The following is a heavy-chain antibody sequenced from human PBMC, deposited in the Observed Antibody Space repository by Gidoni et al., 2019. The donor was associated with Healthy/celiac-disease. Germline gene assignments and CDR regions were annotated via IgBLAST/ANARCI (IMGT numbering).Heavy chain of an antibody. CDR1: GGALLSYS. J-gene: IGHJ3*02. D-gene: IGHD6-19*01. CDR2: IYTSRGT. CDR3: AGDPKGAVAATDAFDI. V-gene: IGHV4-4*07. Sequence: QVQLQESGPGPGMLSETPSPTLSASGGALLSYSWSWCRRPAGKGLEWVGSIYTSRGTNYNPSQRSGITMAVDTSKNQFSLKLSSVTAANTAVYCCAGDPKGAVAATDAFDIWGQGTMVTVSS.